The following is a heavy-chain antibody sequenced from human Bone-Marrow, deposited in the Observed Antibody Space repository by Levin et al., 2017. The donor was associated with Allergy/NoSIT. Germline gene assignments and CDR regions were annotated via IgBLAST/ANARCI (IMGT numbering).Heavy chain of an antibody. CDR2: IKRKSDGGTT. CDR3: ATVGGYCSSSSCSAAYYYYFMGV. Sequence: GGSLRLSCAASGYKFSDAWMSWVRQAPGKGLEWVGRIKRKSDGGTTEYAAPVKGRFTISTDESKSTLYLHMNSLKSEDTGVYYCATVGGYCSSSSCSAAYYYYFMGVWGKGTTVTVSS. J-gene: IGHJ6*03. D-gene: IGHD2-2*01. V-gene: IGHV3-15*05. CDR1: GYKFSDAW.